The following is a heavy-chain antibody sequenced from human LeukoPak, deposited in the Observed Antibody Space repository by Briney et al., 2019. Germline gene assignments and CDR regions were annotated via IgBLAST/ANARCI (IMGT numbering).Heavy chain of an antibody. J-gene: IGHJ4*02. CDR2: IYYSGST. Sequence: SETLSLTCTVSGVSISSSNSYWGWIRQPPGKGLEWNGSIYYSGSTYYNPSLKSRVTISVDTSKNQFSLKLSSVTAADTAVYYCARDRGQLWLPYFDYWGQGTLVTVSS. V-gene: IGHV4-39*07. CDR1: GVSISSSNSY. D-gene: IGHD5-18*01. CDR3: ARDRGQLWLPYFDY.